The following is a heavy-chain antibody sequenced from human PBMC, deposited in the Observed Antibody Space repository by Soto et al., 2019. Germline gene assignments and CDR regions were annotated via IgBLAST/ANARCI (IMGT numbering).Heavy chain of an antibody. D-gene: IGHD6-13*01. Sequence: QVQLVESGGDLVKPGGSLRLSCAASGFPFSDFYMNWIRQVPGKGLEWVSYLSSDSATVYYTDSVKGRFTISRDNAKNSVYLQMNSLRVEDTGVYYCARGWGSSTPWGQGTLVTVSS. CDR3: ARGWGSSTP. CDR1: GFPFSDFY. J-gene: IGHJ5*02. CDR2: LSSDSATV. V-gene: IGHV3-11*01.